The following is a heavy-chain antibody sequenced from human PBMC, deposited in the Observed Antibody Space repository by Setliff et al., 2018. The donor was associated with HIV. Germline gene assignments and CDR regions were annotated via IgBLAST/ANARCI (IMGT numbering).Heavy chain of an antibody. D-gene: IGHD3-10*01. V-gene: IGHV4-59*08. Sequence: SETLSLTCTVSGDSIITYYWTWIRQPPGKGLEWIGYIHHSGSSDYTPSLRSRVTMSVDTSKNQFSLKLSSVTAADTAVYYCASLDGSESPYIYYYHMDVWGKGTAVTVSS. J-gene: IGHJ6*03. CDR3: ASLDGSESPYIYYYHMDV. CDR1: GDSIITYY. CDR2: IHHSGSS.